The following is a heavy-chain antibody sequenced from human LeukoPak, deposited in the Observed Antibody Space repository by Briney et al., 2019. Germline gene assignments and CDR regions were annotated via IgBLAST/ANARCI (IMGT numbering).Heavy chain of an antibody. J-gene: IGHJ6*02. V-gene: IGHV4-59*08. CDR1: GGSISSYY. CDR3: ARLRRDQYYYYGMDV. CDR2: IYYRGST. Sequence: SETLSLTCTVSGGSISSYYWSWIRQPPGKGLEWIGYIYYRGSTNYNPSLKSRVTISVDTSKNQFSLKLSSVTAADTAVYYCARLRRDQYYYYGMDVWGQGTTVTVSS.